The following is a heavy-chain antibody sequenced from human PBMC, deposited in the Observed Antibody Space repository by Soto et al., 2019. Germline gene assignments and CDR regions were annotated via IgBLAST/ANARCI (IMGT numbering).Heavy chain of an antibody. J-gene: IGHJ6*03. Sequence: SETLSLTCTVSGGSVSSGSYYWSWIRQPPGKGLEWIGYIYYSGSTNYNPSLKSRVTISVDTSKNQFSLKLSSVTAADTAVYYCARGPTTSYYYYMDVWGKGTTVTVSS. V-gene: IGHV4-61*01. CDR3: ARGPTTSYYYYMDV. CDR2: IYYSGST. CDR1: GGSVSSGSYY. D-gene: IGHD4-17*01.